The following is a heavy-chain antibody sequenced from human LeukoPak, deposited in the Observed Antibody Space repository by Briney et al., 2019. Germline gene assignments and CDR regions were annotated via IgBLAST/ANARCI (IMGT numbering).Heavy chain of an antibody. CDR2: IYYRVTS. D-gene: IGHD6-13*01. CDR1: GDSISTYY. J-gene: IGHJ4*02. V-gene: IGHV4-59*01. Sequence: SETLSLTCTVSGDSISTYYWSWIRQPPGKGLEWIGYIYYRVTSDYNPSLKSRVTMSVDMSTRQISLKLSSVTAADTAVYYCARGAGTADYFDYWGQGTLVTVSS. CDR3: ARGAGTADYFDY.